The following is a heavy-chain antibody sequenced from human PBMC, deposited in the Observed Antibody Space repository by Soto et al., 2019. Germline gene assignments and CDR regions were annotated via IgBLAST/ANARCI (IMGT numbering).Heavy chain of an antibody. CDR2: ISSIRSYI. J-gene: IGHJ4*02. V-gene: IGHV3-21*01. CDR3: AREKPIAARPFDY. D-gene: IGHD6-6*01. CDR1: GFTFSSYS. Sequence: GGSLRLSCAASGFTFSSYSMNWVRQAPGKGLEWVSSISSIRSYIYYADSVKGRFTISRDNAKNSLYLQMNSRRAADKAVYYGAREKPIAARPFDYWGQGTLVTVSS.